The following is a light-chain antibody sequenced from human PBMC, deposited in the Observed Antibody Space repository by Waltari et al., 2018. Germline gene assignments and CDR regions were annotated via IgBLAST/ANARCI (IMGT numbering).Light chain of an antibody. CDR2: DAS. V-gene: IGKV3-11*01. J-gene: IGKJ5*01. Sequence: EIVLTQSPATLSLSPGETATLSCRASHSVSNYLAWYQQKPGQAPRLLIYDASNRATGIPARFSGSGSGTDFTLTIGSLEPGDFAVYYCQQRSNWPPPITFGQGTRLEIK. CDR3: QQRSNWPPPIT. CDR1: HSVSNY.